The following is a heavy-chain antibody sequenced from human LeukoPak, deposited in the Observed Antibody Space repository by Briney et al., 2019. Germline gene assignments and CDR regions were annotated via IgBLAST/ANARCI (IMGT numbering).Heavy chain of an antibody. D-gene: IGHD2-15*01. J-gene: IGHJ4*02. Sequence: PSETLSLTCAVSGGYISSSNWWSWVRQPPGKGLEWIGEIYHSGSTNYNPSLKSRVTISVDKSKNQFSLKLSSVTAADTAVYYCAKTPSGGRRSHTDYWGQGTLVTVSS. V-gene: IGHV4-4*02. CDR1: GGYISSSNW. CDR2: IYHSGST. CDR3: AKTPSGGRRSHTDY.